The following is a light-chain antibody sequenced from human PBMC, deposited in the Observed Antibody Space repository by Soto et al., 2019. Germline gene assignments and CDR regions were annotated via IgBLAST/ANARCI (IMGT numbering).Light chain of an antibody. CDR3: LQYYNSYT. CDR1: QNILYSPNNKNY. J-gene: IGKJ2*01. V-gene: IGKV4-1*01. CDR2: WAS. Sequence: DIVMTQSPDSLAASLGERATINCKSSQNILYSPNNKNYLAWYQQKPGQPPKLLTYWASTRQSGVPDRFSGSGSETDFTLTISSVQSEDVAVYYCLQYYNSYTFGHGTKLEI.